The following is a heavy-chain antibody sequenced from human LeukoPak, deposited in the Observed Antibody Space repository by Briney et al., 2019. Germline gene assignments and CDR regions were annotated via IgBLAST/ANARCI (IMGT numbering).Heavy chain of an antibody. CDR3: AGVNYWNYPF. D-gene: IGHD1-7*01. CDR2: ISDTARTK. Sequence: GGSLRLSCAASGLTFSDYYMTWIRQTPGKGLDWVSYISDTARTKSYADSVKGRFTISRDNAKNSLYLQMNSLRVEDTAVYYCAGVNYWNYPFWGQGTLVTVSS. CDR1: GLTFSDYY. J-gene: IGHJ4*02. V-gene: IGHV3-11*04.